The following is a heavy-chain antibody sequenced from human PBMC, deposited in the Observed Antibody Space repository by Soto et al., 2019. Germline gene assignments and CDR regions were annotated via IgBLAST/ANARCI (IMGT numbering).Heavy chain of an antibody. CDR3: AHYVSTSPAGWFDP. V-gene: IGHV2-5*02. CDR2: IYWDDNK. J-gene: IGHJ5*02. CDR1: GLSLSTSGEA. D-gene: IGHD3-10*02. Sequence: QITLKESGPTLVKPTQTLTLTCTFSGLSLSTSGEAVGWIRQPPGKALEWLALIYWDDNKRYNPTLKTRLTTTKVTSKTPLLLTLTTMYPVDTATYFCAHYVSTSPAGWFDPWGQGILVTVSS.